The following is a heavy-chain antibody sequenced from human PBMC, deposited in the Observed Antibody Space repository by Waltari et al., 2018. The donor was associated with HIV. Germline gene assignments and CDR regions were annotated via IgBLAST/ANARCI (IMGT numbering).Heavy chain of an antibody. Sequence: EVQLVESGGGLVQPGRSLRLSCAASGFTFNDSYVPWVRQVPGKGVEWVSGITWNSGITGYADSVKGRFTISRDNAKNSLYLQMNSLRAEDTALYYCVKDGGLSSRHYYVGYFDYWGQGTLVTVSS. CDR1: GFTFNDSY. J-gene: IGHJ4*02. CDR3: VKDGGLSSRHYYVGYFDY. V-gene: IGHV3-9*01. CDR2: ITWNSGIT. D-gene: IGHD3-22*01.